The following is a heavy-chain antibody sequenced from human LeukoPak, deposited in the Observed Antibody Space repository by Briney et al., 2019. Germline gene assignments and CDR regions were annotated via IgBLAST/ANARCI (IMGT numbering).Heavy chain of an antibody. J-gene: IGHJ4*02. CDR2: IYYSGST. Sequence: SETLSLTCTVSGGSISSYYWSWIRQPPGKGQEWIGYIYYSGSTNYNPSLKSRLTISVDTSKNQFSLKLTSVTAADTAVYYCSRATSSWRPFDYWGQGALVTVSS. CDR3: SRATSSWRPFDY. V-gene: IGHV4-59*01. D-gene: IGHD6-13*01. CDR1: GGSISSYY.